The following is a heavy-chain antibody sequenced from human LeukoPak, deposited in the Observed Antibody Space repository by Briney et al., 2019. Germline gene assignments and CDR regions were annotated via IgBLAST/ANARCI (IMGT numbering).Heavy chain of an antibody. CDR2: IYYSGST. CDR3: ARGAPYSSGWYVGVSYYYYGMDV. CDR1: GGSISSSSYY. D-gene: IGHD6-19*01. V-gene: IGHV4-39*07. Sequence: SETLSLTCTVSGGSISSSSYYWGWIRQPPGKGLEWIGGIYYSGSTYYNPSLKSRVTISVDTSKNQFSLKLSSVTAADTAVYYCARGAPYSSGWYVGVSYYYYGMDVWGQGTTVTVSS. J-gene: IGHJ6*02.